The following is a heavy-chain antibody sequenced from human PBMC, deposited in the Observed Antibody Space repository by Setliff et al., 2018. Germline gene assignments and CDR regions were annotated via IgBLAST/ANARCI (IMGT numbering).Heavy chain of an antibody. J-gene: IGHJ5*02. CDR2: IYIRGGT. Sequence: KSSETLSLTCTVSGGSITDENSWWAWIRQPAGKRPEWLGLIYIRGGTDYNPSLKSRVTISLDTSRNQFSLNLTSVTAADTAVYYCAVDHVTNIAESGYGYTRTDPWGQGIPVTVSS. V-gene: IGHV4-61*02. CDR1: GGSITDENSW. D-gene: IGHD6-19*01. CDR3: AVDHVTNIAESGYGYTRTDP.